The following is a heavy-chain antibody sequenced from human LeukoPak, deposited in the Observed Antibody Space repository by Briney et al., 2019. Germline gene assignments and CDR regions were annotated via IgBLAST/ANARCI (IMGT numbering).Heavy chain of an antibody. CDR3: AAVDVDTAFP. J-gene: IGHJ5*02. D-gene: IGHD5-18*01. CDR2: ISGSGGST. Sequence: GGSLSLSCAASGFTFSTYGLSWVRKAQGKGLEWVSAISGSGGSTYYADSVKGRFTISRDNSKNTLYLQMNSLRAEDTAVYYCAAVDVDTAFPWGQGTLVTVSS. V-gene: IGHV3-23*01. CDR1: GFTFSTYG.